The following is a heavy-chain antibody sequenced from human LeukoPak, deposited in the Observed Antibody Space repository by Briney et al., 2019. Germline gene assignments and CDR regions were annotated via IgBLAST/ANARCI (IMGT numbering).Heavy chain of an antibody. CDR1: GFTFSDYY. CDR3: ARDVKSFDAFDI. D-gene: IGHD1-26*01. CDR2: ISSSSNTI. J-gene: IGHJ3*02. V-gene: IGHV3-11*04. Sequence: GGSLRLSCAASGFTFSDYYMSWIRQAPGKGLEWVSYISSSSNTIYYADSVKGRFTISRDNAKNSLYLQMNSLRAEDTAVYYCARDVKSFDAFDIWGQGTMVTVSS.